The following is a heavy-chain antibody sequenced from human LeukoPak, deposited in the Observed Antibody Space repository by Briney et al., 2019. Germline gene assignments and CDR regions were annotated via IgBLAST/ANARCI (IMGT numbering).Heavy chain of an antibody. CDR3: AKEGLSDY. Sequence: PGGSLRLSCAASGFTFSSYGMHWVRQAPGKGLEWVAVISYDGSNKYYADSVKGRFTISRDNSKNTLYLQMNSLRAEDTAVYCCAKEGLSDYWGQGTLVTVSS. V-gene: IGHV3-30*18. D-gene: IGHD2/OR15-2a*01. CDR1: GFTFSSYG. J-gene: IGHJ4*02. CDR2: ISYDGSNK.